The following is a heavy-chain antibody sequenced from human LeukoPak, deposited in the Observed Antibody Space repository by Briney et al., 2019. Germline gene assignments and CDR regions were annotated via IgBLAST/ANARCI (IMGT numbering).Heavy chain of an antibody. CDR1: GGSISSYY. Sequence: SETLSLTCTVFGGSISSYYWSWIRQPPGKGLEWVGYIYYNGITNYNPSLESRVTISVDTSKNQFSLKLSSVTAADTAVYYCTRHDAVPVIGHGMGVWGQGTTVTVSS. J-gene: IGHJ6*02. CDR2: IYYNGIT. D-gene: IGHD3-16*02. CDR3: TRHDAVPVIGHGMGV. V-gene: IGHV4-59*08.